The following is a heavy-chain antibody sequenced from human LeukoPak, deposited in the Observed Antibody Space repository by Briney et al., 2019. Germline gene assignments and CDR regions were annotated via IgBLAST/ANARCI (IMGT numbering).Heavy chain of an antibody. Sequence: ASVNVSFKSSVYIFVSYGIAGVGQAPGQGWEWLGWINHDKDEPAYSDKFQGRVYMPTETPTTTATMELRGLASDDTAVYYCARSLAATSGFDIWGQGTWVTVS. J-gene: IGHJ3*02. CDR2: INHDKDEP. D-gene: IGHD1-26*01. CDR3: ARSLAATSGFDI. CDR1: VYIFVSYG. V-gene: IGHV1-18*01.